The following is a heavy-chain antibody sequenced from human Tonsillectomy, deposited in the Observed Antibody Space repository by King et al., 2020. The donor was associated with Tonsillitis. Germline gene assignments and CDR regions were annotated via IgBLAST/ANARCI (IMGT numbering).Heavy chain of an antibody. J-gene: IGHJ3*02. D-gene: IGHD3-9*01. CDR2: IKQDGSEK. CDR1: GFTFSSYW. V-gene: IGHV3-7*03. Sequence: VQLVESGGGLVQPGGSLRLSCAASGFTFSSYWMSWVRQAPGKGLEWVANIKQDGSEKYYVDSVKGRFTISRDNTKNSLYLLMNSLRAEDTAVYFCAGEARYFDWLLEAFDIWGQGTMVTVSS. CDR3: AGEARYFDWLLEAFDI.